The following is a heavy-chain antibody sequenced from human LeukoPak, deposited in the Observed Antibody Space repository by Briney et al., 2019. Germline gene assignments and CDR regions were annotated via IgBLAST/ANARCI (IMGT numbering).Heavy chain of an antibody. CDR1: GFTSSSYS. CDR3: ARGGRFLEWLLGALDI. J-gene: IGHJ3*02. V-gene: IGHV3-48*01. Sequence: GGSPSPSCAASGFTSSSYSMEWGCQAPRKGEGWGSCICISGGTIYYAASAKVRFTISRDNAKNSLYLQMNSLRAEDTAVYYCARGGRFLEWLLGALDIWGQGTMVTVSS. CDR2: ICISGGTI. D-gene: IGHD3-3*01.